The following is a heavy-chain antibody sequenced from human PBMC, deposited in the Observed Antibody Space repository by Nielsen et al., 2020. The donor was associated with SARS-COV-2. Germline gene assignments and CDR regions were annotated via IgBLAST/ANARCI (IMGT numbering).Heavy chain of an antibody. CDR2: INHSGST. V-gene: IGHV4-34*01. J-gene: IGHJ4*02. D-gene: IGHD6-13*01. Sequence: WLRQPPGKGLEWIGEINHSGSTNYNPSLKSRVTISVDTSKNQFSLKLSSVTAADTAVYYCARGPFRGRQQLEKVGPYYFDYWDQGTLVTVSS. CDR3: ARGPFRGRQQLEKVGPYYFDY.